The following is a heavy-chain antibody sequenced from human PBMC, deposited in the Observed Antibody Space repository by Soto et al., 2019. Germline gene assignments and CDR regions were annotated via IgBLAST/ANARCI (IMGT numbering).Heavy chain of an antibody. V-gene: IGHV3-23*01. CDR2: ISTSGGST. CDR1: GFTFSSYA. Sequence: GGSLRLSCAASGFTFSSYAMSWVRQAPGKGLEWVSSISTSGGSTYYADSVKGRFTISRDNSNNTLYLQMNSLRAEDTAVYYCSLSDSYYGMDVWGLGTTVTV. CDR3: SLSDSYYGMDV. J-gene: IGHJ6*02. D-gene: IGHD4-4*01.